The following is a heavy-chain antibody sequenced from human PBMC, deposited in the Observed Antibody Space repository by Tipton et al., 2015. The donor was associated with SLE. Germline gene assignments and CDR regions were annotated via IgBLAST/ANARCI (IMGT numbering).Heavy chain of an antibody. J-gene: IGHJ4*02. D-gene: IGHD3-3*01. CDR1: GGSFSGYY. CDR3: ARGGFWSPAYYFDY. CDR2: INHSGST. V-gene: IGHV4-34*01. Sequence: TLSLTCAVYGGSFSGYYWSWIRQPPGKGLEWIGEINHSGSTNYNPSLKSRVTISVDTSKNQFSLKLSSVTAADTAVYYCARGGFWSPAYYFDYWGQGTLVTVSS.